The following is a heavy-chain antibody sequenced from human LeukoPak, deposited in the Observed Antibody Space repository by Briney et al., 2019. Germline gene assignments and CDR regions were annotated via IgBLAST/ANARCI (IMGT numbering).Heavy chain of an antibody. J-gene: IGHJ6*03. CDR3: ARERGSGWPNYYYYYMDV. CDR1: GFTFSSYS. CDR2: ISSTSTYI. Sequence: PGGSLRLSCAASGFTFSSYSMNWVRQTPGKGLEWVSSISSTSTYIFYADSVKGRFTISRDNAKNSLYLQMNSLRAEDTAVYYCARERGSGWPNYYYYYMDVWGKGTTVTISS. V-gene: IGHV3-21*01. D-gene: IGHD6-19*01.